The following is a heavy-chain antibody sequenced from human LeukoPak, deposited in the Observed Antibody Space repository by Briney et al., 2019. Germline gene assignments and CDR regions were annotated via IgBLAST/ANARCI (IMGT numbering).Heavy chain of an antibody. CDR3: TRLLYYFDY. J-gene: IGHJ4*02. CDR2: IDSSGST. Sequence: SETLSLTCSVSGDSIRSYYWTWIRQPPGKGLEWIGYIDSSGSTNYNPSLKSRVTIAVDTSKNQFSLKLSSVTAADSAMYYCTRLLYYFDYWGQGTLVTVSS. V-gene: IGHV4-59*08. CDR1: GDSIRSYY.